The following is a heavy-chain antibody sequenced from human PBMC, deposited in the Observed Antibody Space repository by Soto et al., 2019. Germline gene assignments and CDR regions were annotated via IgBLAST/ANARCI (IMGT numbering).Heavy chain of an antibody. CDR2: IYHSGST. J-gene: IGHJ4*02. D-gene: IGHD2-2*01. V-gene: IGHV4-30-2*02. Sequence: PSETLSLTCAVSGGSISSGGYSWSWIRQPPGKGLEWIGYIYHSGSTYYNPSLKSRVTISVDPSKHQFSLTVKSVTAADTALYYCASVRASASNLAPYYLDFWGQGALVTVSS. CDR1: GGSISSGGYS. CDR3: ASVRASASNLAPYYLDF.